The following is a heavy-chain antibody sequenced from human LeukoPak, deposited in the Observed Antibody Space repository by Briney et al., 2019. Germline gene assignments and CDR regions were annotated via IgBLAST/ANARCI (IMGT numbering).Heavy chain of an antibody. CDR2: IYSGGTT. V-gene: IGHV3-53*01. J-gene: IGHJ4*02. CDR3: ARVPGAYGSGTYYV. CDR1: GLSVSINY. Sequence: GESLKISCAASGLSVSINYMSWVRQAPGKGLEWVSVIYSGGTTDYVDSVKGRFTISRDNSKNTLLLQMNSLRAEDTAVYYCARVPGAYGSGTYYVWGQGTRVTVSS. D-gene: IGHD3-10*01.